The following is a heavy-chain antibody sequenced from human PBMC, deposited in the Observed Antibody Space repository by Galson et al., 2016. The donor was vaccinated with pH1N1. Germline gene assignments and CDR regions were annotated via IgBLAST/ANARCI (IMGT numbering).Heavy chain of an antibody. J-gene: IGHJ6*02. V-gene: IGHV1-2*06. Sequence: SVKVSCKASGYTFTGYYVHWVRQAPGQGLEWMGRINPNSGGTNYAQKFQGRVTMTRDTSISTAYMELSRLRSDDTAVYYCARGGSTVTTDYYYYYYSMGVWGQGTTVTVSS. CDR3: ARGGSTVTTDYYYYYYSMGV. D-gene: IGHD4-17*01. CDR2: INPNSGGT. CDR1: GYTFTGYY.